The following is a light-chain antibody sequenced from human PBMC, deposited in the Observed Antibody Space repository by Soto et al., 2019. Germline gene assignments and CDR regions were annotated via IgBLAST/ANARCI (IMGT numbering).Light chain of an antibody. CDR3: QQYGSLPRT. CDR2: GAS. V-gene: IGKV3-20*01. J-gene: IGKJ1*01. CDR1: QSVSSAY. Sequence: EIVLTQSPGTLSSPGETATLSCRASQSVSSAYLAWHQQKPGRAPRLLIYGASSRATGIPDRFSGSGSGTDFTLTISTLEPEDFAVYYCQQYGSLPRTFGQGTKVEIK.